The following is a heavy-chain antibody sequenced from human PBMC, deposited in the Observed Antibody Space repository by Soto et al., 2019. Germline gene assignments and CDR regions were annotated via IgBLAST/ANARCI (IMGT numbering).Heavy chain of an antibody. D-gene: IGHD6-6*01. CDR2: ISGNSGSL. V-gene: IGHV3-9*01. J-gene: IGHJ6*02. CDR3: AKDRYSSSAYYYYGMDA. CDR1: GFIFDDYA. Sequence: LRLSCAASGFIFDDYAMHWVRQAPGKGLEWVSVISGNSGSLGYADSVKGRFTISRDNAKNSLYLQMNSLRAEDTALYYCAKDRYSSSAYYYYGMDAWGQGTTVTVSS.